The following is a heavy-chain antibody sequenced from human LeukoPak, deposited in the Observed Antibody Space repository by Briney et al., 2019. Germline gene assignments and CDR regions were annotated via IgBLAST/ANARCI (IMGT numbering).Heavy chain of an antibody. Sequence: SETLSLTCTVSGGSISSSSYYWGWIRQPPGKGLEWIGTIYYSGGTYYNPSLKSRVTISVDTSKNQFSLKLSSVTAADTAVYYCARQGYYGSGSYLFWGQGTLVTVSS. D-gene: IGHD3-10*01. V-gene: IGHV4-39*01. CDR1: GGSISSSSYY. CDR3: ARQGYYGSGSYLF. CDR2: IYYSGGT. J-gene: IGHJ4*02.